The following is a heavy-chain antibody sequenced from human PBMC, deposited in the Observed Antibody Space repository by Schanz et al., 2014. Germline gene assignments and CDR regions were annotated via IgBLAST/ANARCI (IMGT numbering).Heavy chain of an antibody. CDR2: IDGKSTTV. J-gene: IGHJ4*02. CDR3: ARDNYYGSGSCAY. Sequence: VQLVESGGGLVQPGGSLRLSCAASGFTFSSYSMNWVRQAPGKGLEWLSYIDGKSTTVYYADSVKGRFTISRDNAKNTMYLHMKSLRGEDTAVYYCARDNYYGSGSCAYWGQGTLVTVSS. CDR1: GFTFSSYS. V-gene: IGHV3-48*04. D-gene: IGHD3-10*01.